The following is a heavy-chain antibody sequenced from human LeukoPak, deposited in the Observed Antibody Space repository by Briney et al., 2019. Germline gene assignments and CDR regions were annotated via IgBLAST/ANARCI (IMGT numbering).Heavy chain of an antibody. CDR2: IKQDGTEK. V-gene: IGHV3-7*05. CDR1: GFTFSAYA. CDR3: ARGRGLDY. J-gene: IGHJ4*02. Sequence: PGGSLRLSCEASGFTFSAYAMTWVRQAPGKGLEWVANIKQDGTEKYFVDSVKGRFTISRDNAENSLYLQLNSLRAEDTAVYYCARGRGLDYWGQGTLVTVSS.